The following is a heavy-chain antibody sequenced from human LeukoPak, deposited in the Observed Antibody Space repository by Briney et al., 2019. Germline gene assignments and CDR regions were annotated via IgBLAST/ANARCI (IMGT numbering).Heavy chain of an antibody. Sequence: SETLSLTCAVYGGSFSGYYWSWIRQPPGKGLEWIGEINHSGSTNYNPSLKSQVTISVDTSKNQFSLKLSSVTAADTAVYYCARGRVVTVHRPFDYWGQGTLVTVSS. CDR1: GGSFSGYY. J-gene: IGHJ4*02. V-gene: IGHV4-34*01. CDR3: ARGRVVTVHRPFDY. CDR2: INHSGST. D-gene: IGHD2-21*02.